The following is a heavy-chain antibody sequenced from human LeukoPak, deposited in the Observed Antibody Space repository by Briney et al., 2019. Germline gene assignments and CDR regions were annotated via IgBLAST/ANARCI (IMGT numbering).Heavy chain of an antibody. CDR2: ITGLGGST. CDR1: GFTFRDYA. J-gene: IGHJ4*02. CDR3: AKDSGYDYMDS. V-gene: IGHV3-23*01. Sequence: GGSLRLSCAASGFTFRDYAMSWFRQAPGEGLEWVSSITGLGGSTFYADSVKGRFTFSRDNSNNMLYLQMNSLRTDDTAVYYCAKDSGYDYMDSWGQGTLVIVSS. D-gene: IGHD5-12*01.